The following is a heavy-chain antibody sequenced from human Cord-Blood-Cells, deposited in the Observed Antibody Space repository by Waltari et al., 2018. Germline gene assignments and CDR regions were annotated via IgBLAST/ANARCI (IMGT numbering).Heavy chain of an antibody. D-gene: IGHD4-4*01. J-gene: IGHJ4*02. Sequence: QVQLVESGGGVVQPGRSLRLPCAASGFPFRSYGMHWVRQAPGKGLEWVAVIWYDGSNKYYADSVKGRFTISRDNSKNTLYLQMNSLRAEDTAVYYCARDSYSNYFDYWGQGTLVTVSS. CDR2: IWYDGSNK. CDR3: ARDSYSNYFDY. V-gene: IGHV3-33*01. CDR1: GFPFRSYG.